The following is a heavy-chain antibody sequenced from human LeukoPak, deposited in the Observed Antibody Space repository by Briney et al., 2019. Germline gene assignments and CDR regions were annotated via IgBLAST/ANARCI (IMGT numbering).Heavy chain of an antibody. CDR2: ISTDGSTT. CDR1: GFTFSRYW. D-gene: IGHD4-23*01. Sequence: PGGSLRLSCAASGFTFSRYWIHWVRQAPGKGLEWVSRISTDGSTTMYADSVKGRFIISRDVAKNTLYLQMNSLGDEDTAVYHCARDLDDYGGNSPLGYWGQGTLVTVSS. J-gene: IGHJ4*02. V-gene: IGHV3-74*03. CDR3: ARDLDDYGGNSPLGY.